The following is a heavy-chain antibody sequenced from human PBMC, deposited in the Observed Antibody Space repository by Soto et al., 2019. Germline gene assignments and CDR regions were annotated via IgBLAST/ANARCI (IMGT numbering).Heavy chain of an antibody. D-gene: IGHD2-15*01. Sequence: LRLSCTASGFTFGDYAMSWVRQAPGKGLEWVGFIRSKAYGGTTEYAASVKGRFTISRDDSKSIAYLQMNSLKTEDTAVYYCTGILGYCSGGSCLPFYYYYGMDVWGQGTTVTVSS. J-gene: IGHJ6*02. CDR2: IRSKAYGGTT. V-gene: IGHV3-49*04. CDR3: TGILGYCSGGSCLPFYYYYGMDV. CDR1: GFTFGDYA.